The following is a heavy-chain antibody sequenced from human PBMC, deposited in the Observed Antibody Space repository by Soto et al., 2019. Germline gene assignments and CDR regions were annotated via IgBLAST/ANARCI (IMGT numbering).Heavy chain of an antibody. CDR3: ARASASSMLRGVIIN. V-gene: IGHV4-4*02. J-gene: IGHJ4*02. D-gene: IGHD3-10*01. CDR2: MYHSGAT. Sequence: QVQLQESGPGLVKPSETLSLTCAFSGGSITSDNWWTWVRQTPGKVLEWIGEMYHSGATNYSPSLKSRVTILVDKSKNQFSLKLTSVTAADSALYYCARASASSMLRGVIINWGQGPLVTVSS. CDR1: GGSITSDNW.